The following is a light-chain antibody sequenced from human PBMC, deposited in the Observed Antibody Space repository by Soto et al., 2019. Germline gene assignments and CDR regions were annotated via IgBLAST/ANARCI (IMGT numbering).Light chain of an antibody. CDR3: QEVRSYLST. CDR2: AAS. CDR1: QDISSY. Sequence: DIQMTPSHSTLSGSVGDRVTITCRASQDISSYLAWYQQKPGKAPNLLIYAASTLQSGVPSRFSASGVGTDFTLTISSLQAEDFATYYCQEVRSYLSTFGGGTKVDI. V-gene: IGKV1-9*01. J-gene: IGKJ4*01.